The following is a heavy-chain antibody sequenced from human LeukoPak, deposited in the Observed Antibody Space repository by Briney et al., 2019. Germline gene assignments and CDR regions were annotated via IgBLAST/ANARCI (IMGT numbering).Heavy chain of an antibody. CDR2: ISSSGSTI. J-gene: IGHJ6*03. D-gene: IGHD5-12*01. CDR1: GFTFSSYE. Sequence: GGSLRLSCAASGFTFSSYEMNWVRQAPGKGLEWVSYISSSGSTIYYADSVKGRFTISRDNAKNSMYLQMNSLRAEDTAVYYCARDGATFGGYDWYYYMDVWGKGTTVTVSS. CDR3: ARDGATFGGYDWYYYMDV. V-gene: IGHV3-48*03.